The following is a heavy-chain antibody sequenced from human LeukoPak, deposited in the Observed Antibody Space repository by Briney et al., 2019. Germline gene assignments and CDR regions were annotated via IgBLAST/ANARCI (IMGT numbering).Heavy chain of an antibody. CDR3: AKQDIVVVVAGSYYYYYGMDV. J-gene: IGHJ6*02. D-gene: IGHD2-15*01. V-gene: IGHV3-30*02. CDR2: IRYDGSNK. Sequence: GGSLRLSCAASGFTFSSYAMSWVRQAPGKGLEWVAFIRYDGSNKYYADSVKGRFTISRDNSKNTLYLQMNSLRAEDTAVYYCAKQDIVVVVAGSYYYYYGMDVWGQGTTVTVSS. CDR1: GFTFSSYA.